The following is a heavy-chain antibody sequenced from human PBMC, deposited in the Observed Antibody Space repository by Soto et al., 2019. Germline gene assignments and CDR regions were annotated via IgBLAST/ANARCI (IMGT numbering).Heavy chain of an antibody. Sequence: KPSETLSLTCTVSGGSFNSGDYHWNWIRQSPEKGLEWIGNIYYSGGTYYNPSLKSRLLISVDPSKNQFSLTLSCVTAADPVVYYCAVSSGYSHFFFDAWGPGSLVTVSS. V-gene: IGHV4-30-4*01. J-gene: IGHJ4*02. CDR1: GGSFNSGDYH. D-gene: IGHD3-22*01. CDR2: IYYSGGT. CDR3: AVSSGYSHFFFDA.